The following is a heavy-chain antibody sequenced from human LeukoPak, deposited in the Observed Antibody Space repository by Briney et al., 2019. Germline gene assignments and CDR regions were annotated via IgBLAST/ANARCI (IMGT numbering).Heavy chain of an antibody. D-gene: IGHD3-10*01. CDR1: GGSISSYY. Sequence: PSETLSLTCTVSGGSISSYYWSWIRQPPGKGLEWIGSIYYGGSTYYSPSLKSRVTISLDTSKHQFSLKLSSVTAADTAVYYCSFNLGSGSYAFDIWGQGTMVTVSS. CDR2: IYYGGST. V-gene: IGHV4-59*04. CDR3: SFNLGSGSYAFDI. J-gene: IGHJ3*02.